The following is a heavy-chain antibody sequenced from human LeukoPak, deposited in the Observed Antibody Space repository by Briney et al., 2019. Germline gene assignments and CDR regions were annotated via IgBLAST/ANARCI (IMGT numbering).Heavy chain of an antibody. J-gene: IGHJ4*02. V-gene: IGHV3-7*01. CDR2: IKQDGSEK. CDR1: GFTFSSYS. CDR3: AREGSSGWYTIDY. Sequence: PGGSLRLSCAASGFTFSSYSMNWVRQAPGKGLEWVANIKQDGSEKYYVDSVKGRFTISRDNAKNSLYLQMNSLRAEDTAVYYCAREGSSGWYTIDYWGQGTLVTVSS. D-gene: IGHD6-19*01.